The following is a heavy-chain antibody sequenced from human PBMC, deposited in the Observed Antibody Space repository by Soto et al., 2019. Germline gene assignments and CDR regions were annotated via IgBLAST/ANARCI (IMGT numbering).Heavy chain of an antibody. CDR3: ARRDIQGPIDY. CDR2: IYYSGTT. CDR1: GYSISSSNW. Sequence: SETLSLTCAVSGYSISSSNWWGWIRQPPGKGLEWIGYIYYSGTTYYNPSLKSRVTMSVDTSKNQFSLKLTSVTAVDTAVYYCARRDIQGPIDYWGQGSLVTVSS. J-gene: IGHJ4*02. V-gene: IGHV4-28*01.